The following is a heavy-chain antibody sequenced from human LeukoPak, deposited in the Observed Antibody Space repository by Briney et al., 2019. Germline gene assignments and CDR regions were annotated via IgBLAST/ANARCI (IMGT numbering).Heavy chain of an antibody. V-gene: IGHV3-23*01. CDR1: GFTFSSYA. D-gene: IGHD4-17*01. Sequence: GGSLRLSCAASGFTFSSYAMSWVRQAPGKGLEWVSAISGSGGSTYYADSVKSRFTISRDNSKNTLYLQMNSLRAEDTAVYYCARDLYGVSHDYWGQGTLVTVSS. J-gene: IGHJ4*02. CDR3: ARDLYGVSHDY. CDR2: ISGSGGST.